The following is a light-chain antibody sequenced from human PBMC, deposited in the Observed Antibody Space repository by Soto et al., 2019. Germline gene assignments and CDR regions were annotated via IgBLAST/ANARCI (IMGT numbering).Light chain of an antibody. CDR1: QSLLHSNGYNY. CDR3: MQALQTLLT. J-gene: IGKJ4*01. V-gene: IGKV2-28*01. Sequence: DIVMTQSPLSLPVTPGEPASISCRSSQSLLHSNGYNYLDWYLQRPGQSPQLLIYLGSHRASGVPDRFSGSGSGTDFTLKISRVQAEDVGVYYCMQALQTLLTFGGGTKVEIK. CDR2: LGS.